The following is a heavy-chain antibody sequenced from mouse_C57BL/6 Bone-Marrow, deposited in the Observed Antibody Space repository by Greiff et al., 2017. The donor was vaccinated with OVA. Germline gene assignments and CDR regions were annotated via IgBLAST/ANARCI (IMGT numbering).Heavy chain of an antibody. Sequence: VQLQESGAELARPGASVKLSCKASGYTFTSYGISWVKQRTGQGLEWIGEIYPRSGNTYYNEKFKGKATLTADKSSSTAYMELRSLTSEDSAVYFCATHYYGRDFDYWGQGTTLTVSS. V-gene: IGHV1-81*01. CDR1: GYTFTSYG. D-gene: IGHD1-1*01. J-gene: IGHJ2*01. CDR3: ATHYYGRDFDY. CDR2: IYPRSGNT.